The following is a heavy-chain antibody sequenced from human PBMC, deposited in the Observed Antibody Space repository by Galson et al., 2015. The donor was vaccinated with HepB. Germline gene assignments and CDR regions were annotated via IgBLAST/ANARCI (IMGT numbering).Heavy chain of an antibody. CDR3: ARGAAGGDNVAGYY. CDR1: GGTFSSYA. V-gene: IGHV1-69*06. CDR2: IIPIFGTA. Sequence: QSGAEVKKPGESLKTSCKASGGTFSSYAIGWVRQAPGQGLEWMGGIIPIFGTANYAQKFQGRVTITADKSTSTAYMELSSLRSEDTAVYYCARGAAGGDNVAGYYWGQGSLVTVSS. D-gene: IGHD6-25*01. J-gene: IGHJ4*02.